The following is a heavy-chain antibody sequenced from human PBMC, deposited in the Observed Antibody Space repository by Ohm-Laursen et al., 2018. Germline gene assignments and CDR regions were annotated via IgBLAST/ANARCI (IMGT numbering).Heavy chain of an antibody. J-gene: IGHJ4*02. D-gene: IGHD3-16*01. CDR2: ISSSGSTI. Sequence: SLRLSCAASGFTFSSYEMNWVRQAPGKGLEWVSYISSSGSTIHYADSVKGRFTISRDNAKNSLYLQMNSLRAEDTAVHHCARDPVRGLTDYWGQGTLVTVSS. CDR1: GFTFSSYE. V-gene: IGHV3-48*03. CDR3: ARDPVRGLTDY.